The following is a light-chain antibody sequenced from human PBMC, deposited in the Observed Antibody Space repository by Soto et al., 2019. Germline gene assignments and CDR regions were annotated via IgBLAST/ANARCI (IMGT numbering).Light chain of an antibody. V-gene: IGKV3-20*01. CDR2: AS. Sequence: EIVLTQSPGTLSLSPGERATLSCRASQSVSDMYLAWYQQKPGQAPRLLIHASNMATGIPYRFSGSGSGTDFTITMRRLEPVDFGVSYWMQLGTSALFSPGTKVQIK. J-gene: IGKJ3*01. CDR1: QSVSDMY. CDR3: MQLGTSAL.